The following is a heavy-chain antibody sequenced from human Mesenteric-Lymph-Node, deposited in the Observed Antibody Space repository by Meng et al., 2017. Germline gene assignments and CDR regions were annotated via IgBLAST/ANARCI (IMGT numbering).Heavy chain of an antibody. CDR1: GGSISSGGYY. J-gene: IGHJ5*02. D-gene: IGHD3-10*01. V-gene: IGHV4-31*03. Sequence: QVQLQESGPGLVKPSQTLSLNCTVSGGSISSGGYYWSWIRQTPGKGLEWIGYIHSSGSTYYNPSLRSRLTISVDTSKNQFSLKLSSVTAADTAVYYCARASYGSGSPLGESWFDPWGQGTLVTVSS. CDR3: ARASYGSGSPLGESWFDP. CDR2: IHSSGST.